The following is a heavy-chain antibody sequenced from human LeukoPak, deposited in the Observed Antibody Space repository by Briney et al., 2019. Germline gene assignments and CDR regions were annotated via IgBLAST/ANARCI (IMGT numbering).Heavy chain of an antibody. V-gene: IGHV5-51*01. CDR1: GYSFTSYW. Sequence: GESLKISFKGSGYSFTSYWIGWVRPMPGKGLAWMGIIYPGDSDTRYSPSFQGQVTISADKSISTAYLQWSSLKASDTAMYYCARYILLSSSWYYFDYWGQGTLVTVSS. CDR2: IYPGDSDT. CDR3: ARYILLSSSWYYFDY. J-gene: IGHJ4*02. D-gene: IGHD6-13*01.